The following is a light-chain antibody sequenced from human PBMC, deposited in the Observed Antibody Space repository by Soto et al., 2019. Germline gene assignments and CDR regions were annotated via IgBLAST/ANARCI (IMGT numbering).Light chain of an antibody. CDR1: QSISSF. Sequence: DIQMTQSPSSLSASVGDRVTITCRASQSISSFVNWYQQKPGKAPNLLIYAASRLQSGVPSRFSGSGAGTDFTLTIRSLQPEDFATYYCQQSYSPLRTFGGGTKVEVK. CDR3: QQSYSPLRT. V-gene: IGKV1-39*01. J-gene: IGKJ4*01. CDR2: AAS.